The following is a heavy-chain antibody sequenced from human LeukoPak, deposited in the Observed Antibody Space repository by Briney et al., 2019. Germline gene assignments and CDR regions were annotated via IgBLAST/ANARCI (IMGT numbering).Heavy chain of an antibody. V-gene: IGHV3-30*18. CDR1: GFTFSSYG. CDR3: AKDVVVVAARYGYYGMDV. J-gene: IGHJ6*02. D-gene: IGHD2-15*01. Sequence: GGSLRLSCAASGFTFSSYGMHWVRQAPGKGLEWVAVISYDGSNKYYADSVKGRFTISRDNSKNTLYLQMNSLRAEDAAVYYCAKDVVVVAARYGYYGMDVWGQGTTVTVSS. CDR2: ISYDGSNK.